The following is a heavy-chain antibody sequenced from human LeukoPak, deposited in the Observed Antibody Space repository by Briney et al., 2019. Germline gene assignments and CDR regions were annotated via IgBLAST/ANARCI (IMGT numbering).Heavy chain of an antibody. V-gene: IGHV1-2*02. D-gene: IGHD6-13*01. CDR3: ARGGGLAVAGTRFDY. Sequence: ASVKGSCKTSGYTFSNFGISWVRQAPAQGLEWMGGIDPNGGGTKYAQKFQGRVTMARDTSISTAYKELSRLTSDDTAVYYCARGGGLAVAGTRFDYWGQGTLVTVSS. CDR1: GYTFSNFG. CDR2: IDPNGGGT. J-gene: IGHJ4*02.